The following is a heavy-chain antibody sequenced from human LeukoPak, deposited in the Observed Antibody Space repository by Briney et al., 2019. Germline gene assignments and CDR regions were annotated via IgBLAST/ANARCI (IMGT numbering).Heavy chain of an antibody. CDR2: IYYSGST. CDR3: ASGYCSSASCYHFHY. Sequence: SETLSLTCTVSGGSISSGDYYWTWIRQPPGKGLEWIGYIYYSGSTYYNPSLKSRVTVSVDTFKNQFSLKLSSVTAADTAVYYCASGYCSSASCYHFHYWGQGTLVTVSS. V-gene: IGHV4-30-4*01. J-gene: IGHJ4*02. D-gene: IGHD2-2*01. CDR1: GGSISSGDYY.